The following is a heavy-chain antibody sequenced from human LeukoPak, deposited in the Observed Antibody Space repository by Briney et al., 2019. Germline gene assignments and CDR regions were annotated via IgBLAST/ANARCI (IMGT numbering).Heavy chain of an antibody. CDR1: GGSFSGYY. D-gene: IGHD2-2*01. V-gene: IGHV4-34*01. J-gene: IGHJ6*03. CDR2: INHSGST. Sequence: PSGTLSLTCAVYGGSFSGYYWSWIRQPPGKGLEWIGEINHSGSTNYNPSLKSRVTISVDTSKNQFSLKLSSVTAADTAVYHCARRGGAYQLLSVYYYMEVWGRGTTVTASS. CDR3: ARRGGAYQLLSVYYYMEV.